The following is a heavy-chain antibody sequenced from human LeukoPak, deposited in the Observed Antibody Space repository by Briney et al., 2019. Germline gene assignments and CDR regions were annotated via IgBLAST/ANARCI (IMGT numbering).Heavy chain of an antibody. J-gene: IGHJ3*02. D-gene: IGHD1-26*01. CDR3: ARVGRSLDAFDI. V-gene: IGHV1-2*02. CDR2: ITPNSADT. CDR1: GYIFTGYY. Sequence: ASVKVSCKASGYIFTGYYIHWVRQAPGQGLEWMGWITPNSADTNYAQKFQGRVTMTRDTSISTAYMGLSRLRSDDTAVYYCARVGRSLDAFDIWGQGTMVTVSS.